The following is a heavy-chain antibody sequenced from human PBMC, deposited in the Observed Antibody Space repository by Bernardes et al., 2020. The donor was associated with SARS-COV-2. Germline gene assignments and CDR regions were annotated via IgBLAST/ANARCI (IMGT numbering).Heavy chain of an antibody. D-gene: IGHD3-3*01. CDR3: ARDAIYDHLGVDV. V-gene: IGHV1-2*02. CDR1: GYTFSGYY. CDR2: INPNSGGT. Sequence: ASMKVSCKASGYTFSGYYMRWVRQAPGQGLEWMGGINPNSGGTNYAQKFQGRVTMTRDTSISTAYMELSSLRSDDTAVYYCARDAIYDHLGVDVWGQGTTVAVSS. J-gene: IGHJ6*02.